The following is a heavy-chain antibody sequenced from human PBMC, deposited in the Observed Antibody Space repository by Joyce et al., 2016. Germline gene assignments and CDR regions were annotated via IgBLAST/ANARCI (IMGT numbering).Heavy chain of an antibody. CDR3: ARVPWYSESYYDLDY. CDR2: LNPNSGVT. CDR1: GYTFTDYY. V-gene: IGHV1-2*02. J-gene: IGHJ4*02. Sequence: QVQLVQSGAEVKKPGASVKVYCKASGYTFTDYYLQWVRQAPGQGPEWMGWLNPNSGVTHFAQRFQGRVSMTRDTSISTAFMELRRLRSDDTAVYYCARVPWYSESYYDLDYWGQGTLVTVSS. D-gene: IGHD1-26*01.